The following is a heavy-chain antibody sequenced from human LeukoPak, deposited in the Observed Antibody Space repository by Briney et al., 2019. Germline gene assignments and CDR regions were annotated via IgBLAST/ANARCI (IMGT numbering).Heavy chain of an antibody. Sequence: GGSLRLSCAASGFTFSSYGMSWVRQAPGKGLEWVSAISGSGGSTYYADSVKGRFTISRDNSKNTLYLQMNSLRAEDTAVYYCAKARSLFYGSGSYCDWGRGTLVTVSS. CDR3: AKARSLFYGSGSYCD. D-gene: IGHD3-10*01. CDR2: ISGSGGST. CDR1: GFTFSSYG. J-gene: IGHJ4*02. V-gene: IGHV3-23*01.